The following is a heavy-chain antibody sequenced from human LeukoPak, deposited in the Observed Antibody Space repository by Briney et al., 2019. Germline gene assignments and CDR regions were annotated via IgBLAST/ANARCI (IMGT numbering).Heavy chain of an antibody. CDR1: GFTFSSYA. D-gene: IGHD4-11*01. CDR2: ISGSGDTT. CDR3: AHGRQLLTTFDY. J-gene: IGHJ4*02. V-gene: IGHV3-23*01. Sequence: PGGSLRLSCAASGFTFSSYAMSWVHQAPGKGLEWVSAISGSGDTTYYADSVRGRFTISRDNSENTLFLQMNSLRTEDTAAYYCAHGRQLLTTFDYWGQGTLVTVSS.